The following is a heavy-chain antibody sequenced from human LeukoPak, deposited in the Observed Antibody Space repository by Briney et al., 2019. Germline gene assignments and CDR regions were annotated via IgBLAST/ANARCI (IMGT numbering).Heavy chain of an antibody. V-gene: IGHV4-34*01. CDR1: GGSFSGYY. J-gene: IGHJ4*02. Sequence: PPETLSLTCTVYGGSFSGYYWSWIRQPPGRGLEWIGEINHSGSINYNPSLKSRVTISVDTSKNQFSPKLSSVTAADTAVYYCARARSGKWGFDYWGQGTLVTVSS. CDR3: ARARSGKWGFDY. D-gene: IGHD1-26*01. CDR2: INHSGSI.